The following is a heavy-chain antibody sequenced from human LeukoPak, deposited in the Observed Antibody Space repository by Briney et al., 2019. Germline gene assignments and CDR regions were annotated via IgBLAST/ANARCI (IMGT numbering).Heavy chain of an antibody. CDR3: AKDQGYEEAMTRGYFDY. V-gene: IGHV3-30*18. Sequence: SCKASGYTFTAYDMHWVRQAPGKGLEWVADISYDGSNKYYADSVKGRFTISRDNSKNTLFLQMNSLRAEDTAVYYCAKDQGYEEAMTRGYFDYWGQGTLVTVSS. CDR2: ISYDGSNK. J-gene: IGHJ4*02. CDR1: GYTFTAYD. D-gene: IGHD2-2*01.